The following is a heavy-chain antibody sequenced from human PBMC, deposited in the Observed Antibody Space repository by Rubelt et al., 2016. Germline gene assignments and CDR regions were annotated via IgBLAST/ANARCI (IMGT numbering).Heavy chain of an antibody. Sequence: QVQLVQSGAEVKKPGASVKVSCKASGYTFTSYGISWVRQAPGQGLEWMGWISAYNGNTNYAQKLQGRVTRTKDTSTSTAYMELRSLRSDDTAVYYCARDLPPFRRYNWNFPLDYWGQGTLVTVSS. D-gene: IGHD1-7*01. CDR2: ISAYNGNT. CDR1: GYTFTSYG. CDR3: ARDLPPFRRYNWNFPLDY. J-gene: IGHJ4*02. V-gene: IGHV1-18*01.